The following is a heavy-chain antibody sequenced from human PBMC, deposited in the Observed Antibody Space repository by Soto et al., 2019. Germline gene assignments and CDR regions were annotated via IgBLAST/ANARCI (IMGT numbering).Heavy chain of an antibody. CDR3: ARTYGDYPNWFDP. Sequence: QVQLVQSGAEVKKPGSSVKVSCKASGGTFSSYTISWVRQAPGQGLEWMGRIIPILGIANYEQKFQGRVPITADQSTSTAYMDLSSLRSEDTAVYYCARTYGDYPNWFDPWGQGTLVTVSS. CDR2: IIPILGIA. V-gene: IGHV1-69*02. CDR1: GGTFSSYT. J-gene: IGHJ5*02. D-gene: IGHD4-17*01.